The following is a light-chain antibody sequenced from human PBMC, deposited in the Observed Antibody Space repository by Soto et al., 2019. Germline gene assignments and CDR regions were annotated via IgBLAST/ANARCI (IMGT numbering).Light chain of an antibody. V-gene: IGKV1-27*01. Sequence: DIEMTQSPSSLSASVGDRVTITCRASQGISNFLAWYQHKPGKVPKLLIYAASTLQSGVPSRFSGSGSGTDFTLTISSLQTEDVATYYCQKYRSAPSLTFGGGTKVEIK. CDR1: QGISNF. CDR2: AAS. J-gene: IGKJ4*01. CDR3: QKYRSAPSLT.